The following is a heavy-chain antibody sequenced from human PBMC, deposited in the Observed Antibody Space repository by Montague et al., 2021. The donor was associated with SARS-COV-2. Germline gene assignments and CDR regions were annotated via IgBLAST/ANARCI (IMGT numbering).Heavy chain of an antibody. D-gene: IGHD3-9*01. CDR3: ARDFDWQQDPSTDYFHYGMDV. CDR2: IHTSGST. J-gene: IGHJ6*02. CDR1: GDSITSGFYY. V-gene: IGHV4-61*02. Sequence: TLSLTCAVSGDSITSGFYYWSWLRQPAGRGLEWIGRIHTSGSTNYNPSLKTRVTISLNRSKNQFSLILSSVTAADTAVYFCARDFDWQQDPSTDYFHYGMDVWSQGTTVIVSS.